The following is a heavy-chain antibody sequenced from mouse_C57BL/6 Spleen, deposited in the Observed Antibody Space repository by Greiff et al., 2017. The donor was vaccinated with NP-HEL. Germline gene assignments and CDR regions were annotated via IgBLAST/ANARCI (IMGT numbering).Heavy chain of an antibody. V-gene: IGHV10-3*01. CDR1: GFTFNTYA. D-gene: IGHD3-3*01. Sequence: EVHLVESGGGLVQPKGSLKLSCAASGFTFNTYAMHWVRQAPGKGLEWVARIRSKSSNYATYYADSVKDRFTISRDDSQSMLYLQMNNLKTEDTAMYYCVRGCLGGYYYAMDYWGQGTSVTVSS. CDR2: IRSKSSNYAT. J-gene: IGHJ4*01. CDR3: VRGCLGGYYYAMDY.